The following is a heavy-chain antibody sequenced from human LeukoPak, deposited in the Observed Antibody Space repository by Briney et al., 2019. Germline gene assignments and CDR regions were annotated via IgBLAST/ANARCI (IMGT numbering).Heavy chain of an antibody. V-gene: IGHV4-59*12. CDR2: IYYSGST. CDR3: ARDKIAAVRYFDY. D-gene: IGHD6-13*01. Sequence: PSETLSLTCTVSGGSISSYYWSWIRQPPGKGLEWIGYIYYSGSTNYNPSLKSRVTISVDTSKNQFSLRLSSVTAADTAVYYCARDKIAAVRYFDYWGQGTLVTVSS. J-gene: IGHJ4*02. CDR1: GGSISSYY.